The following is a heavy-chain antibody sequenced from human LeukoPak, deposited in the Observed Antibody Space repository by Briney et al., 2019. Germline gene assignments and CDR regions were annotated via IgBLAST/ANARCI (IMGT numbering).Heavy chain of an antibody. CDR2: IYYSGST. D-gene: IGHD6-19*01. CDR3: ARDTASSGWYFDSNDAFDI. V-gene: IGHV4-59*01. CDR1: GGSISSYY. J-gene: IGHJ3*02. Sequence: PSETLSLTCTVSGGSISSYYWSWIRQPPGKGLEWIGYIYYSGSTNYNPSLKSRVTISVDTSKNQFSLKPSSVTAADTAVYYCARDTASSGWYFDSNDAFDIWGQGTMVTVSS.